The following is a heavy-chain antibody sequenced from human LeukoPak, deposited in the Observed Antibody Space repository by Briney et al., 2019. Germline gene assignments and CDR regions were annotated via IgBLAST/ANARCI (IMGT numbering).Heavy chain of an antibody. V-gene: IGHV3-64D*06. Sequence: PGGSLRLSCSASGFPFSTLGMHWVRQAPGKGLEHVSTIGSDGSGTYYADSVKDRFIISRDNSKNAVYLQMSSLRPEDTAVYCCVSPVFINFWGQGTLVTVSS. CDR3: VSPVFINF. J-gene: IGHJ4*01. CDR2: IGSDGSGT. CDR1: GFPFSTLG. D-gene: IGHD1-14*01.